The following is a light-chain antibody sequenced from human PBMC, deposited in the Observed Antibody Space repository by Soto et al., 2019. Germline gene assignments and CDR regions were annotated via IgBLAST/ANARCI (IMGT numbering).Light chain of an antibody. V-gene: IGKV3-20*01. CDR2: GAS. J-gene: IGKJ2*01. CDR1: QSVSSSY. Sequence: EIVLTQSPGTLSLSPGERATLSCRASQSVSSSYLAWYQQKPGQAPRLLIYGASSRATGIPDRFSGSGSGTDFTLTISRLEPEDFAVHYCQQYGSSPDTFGKGTKLEIK. CDR3: QQYGSSPDT.